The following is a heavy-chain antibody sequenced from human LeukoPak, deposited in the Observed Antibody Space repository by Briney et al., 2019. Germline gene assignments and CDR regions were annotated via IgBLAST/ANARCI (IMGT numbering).Heavy chain of an antibody. CDR1: GFTFSSYA. CDR2: ISYDGSNK. V-gene: IGHV3-30*04. Sequence: GGSLRLSCAASGFTFSSYAMHWVRQAPGKGLEWVAVISYDGSNKYYADSVKGRFTISRDNSKNTLYLQMNSLRAEDTAVYYCARAKDYWGKGPLFTVSS. D-gene: IGHD4/OR15-4a*01. J-gene: IGHJ4*02. CDR3: ARAKDY.